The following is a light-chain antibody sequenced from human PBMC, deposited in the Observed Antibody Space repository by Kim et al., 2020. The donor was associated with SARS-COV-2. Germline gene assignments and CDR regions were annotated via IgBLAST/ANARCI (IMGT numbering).Light chain of an antibody. CDR2: LNSDGSH. CDR3: QTGGTGCVV. J-gene: IGLJ2*01. Sequence: SVKLTCTLSGRHSSYASEWHQQQQEQGARYLMKLNSDGSHSKGDGIPGRFCGSSSGAERYLTSASLQYEDEADYYGQTGGTGCVVFGGGTQLTVL. V-gene: IGLV4-69*01. CDR1: GRHSSYA.